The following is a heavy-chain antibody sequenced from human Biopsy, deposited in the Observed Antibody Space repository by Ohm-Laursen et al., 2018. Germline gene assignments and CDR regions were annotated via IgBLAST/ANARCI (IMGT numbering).Heavy chain of an antibody. CDR3: ARGSNDFGGLYFPR. CDR2: IYYSVMT. Sequence: GTLSLTCTVSGDSVTKYYWSWIRQPPGKGLEWIGHIYYSVMTNYNPSLQSRVSISVDTSRNQVSLTLSSVTAADTAVYYCARGSNDFGGLYFPRWGQGTLLTVSS. J-gene: IGHJ4*02. CDR1: GDSVTKYY. V-gene: IGHV4-59*02. D-gene: IGHD4-23*01.